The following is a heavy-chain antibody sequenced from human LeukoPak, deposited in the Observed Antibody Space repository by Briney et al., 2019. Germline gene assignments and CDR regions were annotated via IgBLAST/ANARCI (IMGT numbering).Heavy chain of an antibody. V-gene: IGHV4-34*01. CDR2: INPSGST. CDR1: GGSFSGDY. D-gene: IGHD1-20*01. Sequence: PSETLSLTCAVYGGSFSGDYWSWIRQPPGKGLEWIGEINPSGSTSYNPSLKSRVTISIEISKNQFSLQLSSVTAADTAVYYCAKGVYNWNDVGNYYYYYMDVWGKGTTVTISS. CDR3: AKGVYNWNDVGNYYYYYMDV. J-gene: IGHJ6*03.